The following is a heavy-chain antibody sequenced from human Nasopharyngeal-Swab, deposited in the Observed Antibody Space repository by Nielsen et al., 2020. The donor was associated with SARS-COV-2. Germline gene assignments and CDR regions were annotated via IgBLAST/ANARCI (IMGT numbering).Heavy chain of an antibody. D-gene: IGHD2-15*01. CDR1: GFTFSDYY. CDR2: ISTSGRST. V-gene: IGHV3-11*04. CDR3: ARELLDGMDV. J-gene: IGHJ6*02. Sequence: GGSLRLSCAASGFTFSDYYMAWIRQAPGKGLEWVSYISTSGRSTDSADSVKGRFTISRDNSKNTLYLQMNSLRAEDTAVYYCARELLDGMDVWGQGTTVTVSS.